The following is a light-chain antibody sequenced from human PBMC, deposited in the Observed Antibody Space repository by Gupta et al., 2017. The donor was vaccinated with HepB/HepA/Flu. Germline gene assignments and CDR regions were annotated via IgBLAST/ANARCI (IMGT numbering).Light chain of an antibody. CDR2: GAS. Sequence: EIVLTQSPATLYLSPGERATLSCRASQSVSSSYLAWYQQKPGQAPRLLIYGASSRATGIPDRFSGSGSGTDFTLTISRLEPEDFAVYYCQQDGSSRFTFGHGTKVDIK. CDR3: QQDGSSRFT. V-gene: IGKV3-20*01. J-gene: IGKJ3*01. CDR1: QSVSSSY.